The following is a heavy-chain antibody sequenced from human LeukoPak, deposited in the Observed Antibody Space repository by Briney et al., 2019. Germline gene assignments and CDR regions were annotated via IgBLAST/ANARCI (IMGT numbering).Heavy chain of an antibody. D-gene: IGHD6-13*01. J-gene: IGHJ6*02. CDR1: GGSFSGYY. CDR3: ARGPSFGYSSSWPLYYYYGMDV. CDR2: INHSGST. V-gene: IGHV4-34*01. Sequence: SEALSLTCAVYGGSFSGYYWSWIRRPPGKGLEWIGEINHSGSTNYNPSLKSRVTISVDTSKNQFSLKLSSVTAADTAVYYCARGPSFGYSSSWPLYYYYGMDVWGQGTTVTVSS.